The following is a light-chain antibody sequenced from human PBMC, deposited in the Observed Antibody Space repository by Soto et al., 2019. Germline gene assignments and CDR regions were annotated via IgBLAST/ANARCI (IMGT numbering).Light chain of an antibody. Sequence: EIVMTQSPVTLSASPGESATLSCRASQSVDNNVAWYQQKPGQAPRLLIVGSFARATGIPARFSGSGSGSEFTLTISGLQSEDFAVYYCQPYNNWPLTFGGGTKVDIK. CDR1: QSVDNN. J-gene: IGKJ4*01. CDR3: QPYNNWPLT. V-gene: IGKV3-15*01. CDR2: GSF.